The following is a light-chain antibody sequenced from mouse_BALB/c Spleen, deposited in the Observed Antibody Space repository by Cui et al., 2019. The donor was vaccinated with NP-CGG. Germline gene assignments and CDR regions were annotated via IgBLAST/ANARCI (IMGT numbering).Light chain of an antibody. V-gene: IGLV1*01. Sequence: ALVTQESALTTSPGEPVTLTCRSSTGAVTTSNYANWVQEKPDHLFTGLIGGTNNRAPGVPARFSGSLIGDRAALTITGAQTEDEAIYFCALWYSNHWVFGGGTKLTVL. CDR3: ALWYSNHWV. CDR2: GTN. CDR1: TGAVTTSNY. J-gene: IGLJ1*01.